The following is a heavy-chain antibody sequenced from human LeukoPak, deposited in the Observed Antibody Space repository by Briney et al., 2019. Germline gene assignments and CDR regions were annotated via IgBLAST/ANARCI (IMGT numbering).Heavy chain of an antibody. V-gene: IGHV3-7*04. J-gene: IGHJ4*02. D-gene: IGHD2-15*01. CDR1: GFTFSIYW. CDR2: IKEDGSEK. CDR3: ARYCSGGSCFDY. Sequence: GGSLRLSCAASGFTFSIYWMSWVREAPGKGLEWVANIKEDGSEKYYVDSVKGRFTISRDNAKNSLYLQMNSLRAEDTAVYYCARYCSGGSCFDYWGQGTLVTVSS.